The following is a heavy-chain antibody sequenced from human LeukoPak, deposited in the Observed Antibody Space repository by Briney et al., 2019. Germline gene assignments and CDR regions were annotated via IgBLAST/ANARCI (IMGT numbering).Heavy chain of an antibody. Sequence: SETLSLTCTVSGGSISSYYWSWIRQPPGKGLEWIGYIYYSGSTNYNPSLKSRVTISVDTSKNQFSLKLSSVTAADTAVYYCARGCTSSSCYDYWGQGTLVTVSS. CDR3: ARGCTSSSCYDY. V-gene: IGHV4-59*01. CDR1: GGSISSYY. J-gene: IGHJ4*02. D-gene: IGHD2-2*01. CDR2: IYYSGST.